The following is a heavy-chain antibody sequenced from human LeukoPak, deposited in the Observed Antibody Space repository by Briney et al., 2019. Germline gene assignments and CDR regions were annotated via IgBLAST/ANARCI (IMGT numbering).Heavy chain of an antibody. CDR2: ISSSDGNSK. CDR3: AKWSGNRPLYYFDY. V-gene: IGHV3-30*18. J-gene: IGHJ4*02. CDR1: GFTFTCCG. Sequence: GSLRLSWSNSGFTFTCCGIDWVRQALGKGLEWGAAISSSDGNSKYYADSVKGRFTISRDNSKNTVYLQMNSLRADATAVYYCAKWSGNRPLYYFDYWGQGTLVTVSS. D-gene: IGHD3-3*01.